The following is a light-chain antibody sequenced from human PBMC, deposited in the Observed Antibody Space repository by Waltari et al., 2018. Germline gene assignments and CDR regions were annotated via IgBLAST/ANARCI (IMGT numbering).Light chain of an antibody. J-gene: IGKJ3*01. V-gene: IGKV1-39*01. CDR3: QQSYSTPLLFT. Sequence: DIQMTQSPSSLSASVGDRVTITCRASQSISSYLNWYQQKPGKAPKLRIYAASSWQSGVPSRCSGSGSGTDFTLTISSLQPEDFATYYCQQSYSTPLLFTFGPGTKVDIK. CDR2: AAS. CDR1: QSISSY.